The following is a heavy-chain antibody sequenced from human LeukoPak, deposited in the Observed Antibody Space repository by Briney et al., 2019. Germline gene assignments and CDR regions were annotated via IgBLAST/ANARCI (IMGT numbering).Heavy chain of an antibody. CDR1: GGSFSGYY. J-gene: IGHJ4*02. CDR2: IKHSGTT. CDR3: ARGSQYYYDSSGYYSHDY. V-gene: IGHV4-34*01. D-gene: IGHD3-22*01. Sequence: SETLSLTCAVSGGSFSGYYWSWIRQPPGKGLEWIGEIKHSGTTNYNPSLKSRVTISVDTSKNQFSLKLSSVTAADTAVYYCARGSQYYYDSSGYYSHDYWGQGTLVTVSS.